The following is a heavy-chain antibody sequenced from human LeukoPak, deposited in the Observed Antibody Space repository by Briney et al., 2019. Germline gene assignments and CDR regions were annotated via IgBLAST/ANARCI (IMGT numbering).Heavy chain of an antibody. J-gene: IGHJ4*02. D-gene: IGHD1-26*01. CDR3: TSDPTFYSGRYCFDY. CDR1: GFTFSNSA. Sequence: SVKVSCKASGFTFSNSAVQWVRQARGQRLEWIGWIVVGSGNTNYAQKFQERVTITRDMSTSTAYMELSSLRSEDTAVYYCTSDPTFYSGRYCFDYWGQGTLVTVPS. V-gene: IGHV1-58*01. CDR2: IVVGSGNT.